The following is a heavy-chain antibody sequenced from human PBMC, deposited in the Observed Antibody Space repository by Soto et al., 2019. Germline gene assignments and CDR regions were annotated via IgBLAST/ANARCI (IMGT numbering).Heavy chain of an antibody. CDR2: IYHSGNT. D-gene: IGHD6-19*01. CDR3: ARYSSGWYKIDPVDV. Sequence: SETLSLTCVVSDYSISRGYYWGWFRQPPGKGLEWIGSIYHSGNTYYNPSLTSRVTMSIDTSKNQFSLKLSSVTAADTAVYYCARYSSGWYKIDPVDVWGQGTTVTVSS. V-gene: IGHV4-38-2*01. CDR1: DYSISRGYY. J-gene: IGHJ6*02.